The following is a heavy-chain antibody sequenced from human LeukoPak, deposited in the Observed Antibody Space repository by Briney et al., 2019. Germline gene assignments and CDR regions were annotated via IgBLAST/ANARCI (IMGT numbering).Heavy chain of an antibody. CDR2: IYHSGST. V-gene: IGHV4-4*02. CDR1: GGSISSSNW. D-gene: IGHD2-15*01. CDR3: ARGEVAAYSHYFDN. J-gene: IGHJ4*02. Sequence: YPSETLSLTCAVSGGSISSSNWWSWVRQPPGKGLEWIGEIYHSGSTNYNPSLKSRVTISVDKSKNQFSLKLSSVTAADTAVYYCARGEVAAYSHYFDNWGQGTLVTVSS.